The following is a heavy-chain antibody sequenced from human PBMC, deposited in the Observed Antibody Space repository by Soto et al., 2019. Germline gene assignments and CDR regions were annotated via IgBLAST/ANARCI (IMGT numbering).Heavy chain of an antibody. V-gene: IGHV5-51*01. D-gene: IGHD5-18*01. CDR3: ASADTAMVTGFDY. J-gene: IGHJ4*02. CDR1: GYSFTSYW. Sequence: PGESLKISCKGSGYSFTSYWIGWVRQIPWKGLEWMGIIYPGDSDTRYSPSFQGQVTISADKSISTAYLQWSSLKASDTAMYYCASADTAMVTGFDYWGKGTLVTVSS. CDR2: IYPGDSDT.